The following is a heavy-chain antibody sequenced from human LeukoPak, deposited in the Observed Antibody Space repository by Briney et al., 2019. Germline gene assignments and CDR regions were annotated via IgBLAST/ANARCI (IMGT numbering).Heavy chain of an antibody. D-gene: IGHD5-18*01. CDR3: ARDLGTGMATADY. J-gene: IGHJ4*02. CDR1: GFTFSSNA. CDR2: ISGNGGST. V-gene: IGHV3-23*01. Sequence: GGSLRFSCAASGFTFSSNAMRWGRQAPGRGLEWGSAISGNGGSTYYEDSVRGRFTIPRDNAKKTLYLTMNSLRGEDTAVYYRARDLGTGMATADYWGQGTLVTVSS.